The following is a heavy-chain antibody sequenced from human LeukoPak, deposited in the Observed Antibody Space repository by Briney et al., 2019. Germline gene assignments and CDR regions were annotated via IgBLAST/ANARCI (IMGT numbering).Heavy chain of an antibody. Sequence: PGGSLRLSCAASEFTFSSYYMSWVRQAPGKGLEWVANINKDGSENYYVDSVKGRFTISRDNAKNSLYLQMNSLRAEDTAVYYCACYDSSRGGPPNYYGMDVWGQGTTVTVSS. CDR3: ACYDSSRGGPPNYYGMDV. CDR2: INKDGSEN. V-gene: IGHV3-7*01. CDR1: EFTFSSYY. J-gene: IGHJ6*02. D-gene: IGHD3-22*01.